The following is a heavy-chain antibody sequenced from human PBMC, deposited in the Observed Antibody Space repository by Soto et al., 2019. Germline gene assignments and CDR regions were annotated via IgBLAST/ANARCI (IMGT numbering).Heavy chain of an antibody. CDR1: GFSLTTRGVG. V-gene: IGHV2-5*01. J-gene: IGHJ4*02. CDR2: IYLNDVQ. CDR3: ARRRPFCGDYYDYFDY. D-gene: IGHD4-17*01. Sequence: QITLKASGPTLVKPTQTLTLTCTFSGFSLTTRGVGVGWIRQPPGKALQWLALIYLNDVQLFSPSLRSRLTITKDTSKNQVVLTMANIDFVDTATYYCARRRPFCGDYYDYFDYWGQGTLVNFSS.